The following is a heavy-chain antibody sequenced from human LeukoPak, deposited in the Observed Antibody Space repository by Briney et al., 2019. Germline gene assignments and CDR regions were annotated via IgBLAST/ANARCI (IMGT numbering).Heavy chain of an antibody. J-gene: IGHJ5*02. CDR3: AKDIVGAHSDWFDP. CDR1: GYIFSDHY. CDR2: ISGSGGST. D-gene: IGHD1-26*01. Sequence: GGSLRLSCEASGYIFSDHYMDWVRQAPGKGLVWVSAISGSGGSTYYADSVKGRFTISRDNSKNTLYLQMNSLRAEDTAVYYCAKDIVGAHSDWFDPWGQGTLVTVSS. V-gene: IGHV3-23*01.